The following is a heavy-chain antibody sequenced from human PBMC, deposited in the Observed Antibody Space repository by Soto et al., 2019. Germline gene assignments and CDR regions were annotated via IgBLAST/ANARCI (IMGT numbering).Heavy chain of an antibody. CDR3: ARGKKAATIDFDY. D-gene: IGHD5-12*01. J-gene: IGHJ4*02. CDR1: GYTFTSYG. CDR2: ISPYDGCT. V-gene: IGHV1-18*01. Sequence: ASVKVSCKASGYTFTSYGINWVRQAPGQGLEWLGWISPYDGCTNYAQKLQGGVTMTRDTSISTAYMELSRLRSDDTAVYYCARGKKAATIDFDYWGQGTLVTVSS.